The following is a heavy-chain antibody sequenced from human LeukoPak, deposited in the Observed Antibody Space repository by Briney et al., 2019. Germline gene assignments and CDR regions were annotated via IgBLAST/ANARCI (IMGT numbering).Heavy chain of an antibody. CDR2: IRYDGTNK. CDR3: ARARRSGGITMLRGVKDRGWFDS. D-gene: IGHD3-10*01. Sequence: GGSLRLSCTASGFTFSSYGMHWVRQAPGKGLEWVTFIRYDGTNKYYADSVKGRFTISRDDSKNTLYLQMNSLRAEDTAVFFCARARRSGGITMLRGVKDRGWFDSWGQGILVTVSS. CDR1: GFTFSSYG. V-gene: IGHV3-30*02. J-gene: IGHJ5*01.